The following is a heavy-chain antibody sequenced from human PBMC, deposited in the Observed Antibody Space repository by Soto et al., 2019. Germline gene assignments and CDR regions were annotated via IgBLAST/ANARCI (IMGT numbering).Heavy chain of an antibody. CDR1: GFIVSDNY. CDR3: ARGKRGYLTFDY. CDR2: IYSGGAT. J-gene: IGHJ4*02. D-gene: IGHD5-12*01. Sequence: EVQLVATGGNLVQPGGSLRLSCAASGFIVSDNYMNWVRQTPGRGLEWLSVIYSGGATYYADSVKGRFTISRDNSRNTGFLQRNSLRVEDTAVYGCARGKRGYLTFDYWGQGTLGTVAS. V-gene: IGHV3-53*02.